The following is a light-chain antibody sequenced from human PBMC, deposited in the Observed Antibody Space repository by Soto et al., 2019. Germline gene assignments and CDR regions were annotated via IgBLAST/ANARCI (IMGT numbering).Light chain of an antibody. Sequence: VMTQSPATLSVSPGERVTLSCRASQSVGGSLAWYRQKPGQAPSLLVYGASTRATGIPARFSGSGSGTEFTLTISRLEPEDFAVYYCQQYGSSPITFGQGTRLEIK. V-gene: IGKV3-15*01. CDR3: QQYGSSPIT. J-gene: IGKJ5*01. CDR2: GAS. CDR1: QSVGGS.